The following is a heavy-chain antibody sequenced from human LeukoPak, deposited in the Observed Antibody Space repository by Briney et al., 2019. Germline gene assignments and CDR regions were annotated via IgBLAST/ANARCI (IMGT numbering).Heavy chain of an antibody. J-gene: IGHJ4*02. CDR2: ITSSATT. CDR3: ARESSSGWY. Sequence: GGSLRLSCAASGFTFSDYYMTWIRQAPGKGLEWVSYITSSATTYYADSVKGRFTISRDNAKTSLYLQMNSLRAEDTAVYYCARESSSGWYWGQGTLVTVSS. CDR1: GFTFSDYY. D-gene: IGHD6-19*01. V-gene: IGHV3-11*04.